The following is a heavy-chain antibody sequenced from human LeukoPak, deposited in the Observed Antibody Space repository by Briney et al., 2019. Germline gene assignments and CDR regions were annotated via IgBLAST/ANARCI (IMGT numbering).Heavy chain of an antibody. J-gene: IGHJ4*02. Sequence: SVKVSCKASGGTXSSYAISGVRQAPGQGLEWMGGIIPIFGTANYAQKFQGRVTITADESTSTAYMELSSLRSEDTAVYYCAREGAPGLFDYWGQGTLVTVSS. CDR1: GGTXSSYA. CDR2: IIPIFGTA. CDR3: AREGAPGLFDY. V-gene: IGHV1-69*13. D-gene: IGHD1-26*01.